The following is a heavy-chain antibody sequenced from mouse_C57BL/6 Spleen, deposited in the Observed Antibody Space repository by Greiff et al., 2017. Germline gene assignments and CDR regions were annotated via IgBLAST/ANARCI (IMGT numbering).Heavy chain of an antibody. CDR1: GFTFSDYG. CDR3: ARGDYSNYMDY. J-gene: IGHJ4*01. CDR2: ISSGSSTI. D-gene: IGHD2-5*01. Sequence: DVMLVESGGGLVKPGGSLKLSCAASGFTFSDYGMHWVRQAPEKGLEWVAYISSGSSTIYYADTVKGRFTISRDNAKNTLFLQMTSLRSEDTAMYYCARGDYSNYMDYWGQGTSVTVSS. V-gene: IGHV5-17*01.